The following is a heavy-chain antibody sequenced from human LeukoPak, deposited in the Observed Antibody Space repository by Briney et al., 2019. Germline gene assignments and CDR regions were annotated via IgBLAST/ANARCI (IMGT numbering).Heavy chain of an antibody. V-gene: IGHV3-30*03. Sequence: GGSLRLSCAASGFTFRTSGMNWVRQAPGKGLEWVAVISYDGSNKYYADSVKGRFTISRDNAKNSLYLQMNSLRAEDTAVYYCARPYDSSGYYFAFDIWGQGTMVTVSS. CDR3: ARPYDSSGYYFAFDI. CDR2: ISYDGSNK. D-gene: IGHD3-22*01. J-gene: IGHJ3*02. CDR1: GFTFRTSG.